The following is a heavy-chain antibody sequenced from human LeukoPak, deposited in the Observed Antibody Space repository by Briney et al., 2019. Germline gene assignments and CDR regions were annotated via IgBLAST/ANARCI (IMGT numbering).Heavy chain of an antibody. CDR1: GFTFSSYG. D-gene: IGHD6-13*01. Sequence: GGSLRLSCAASGFTFSSYGMHWVRQAPGKGLEWVAFIRYDGSNKYYADSVKGRFTISRDNSKNTLYLQMNSLRAEDTAVYYCAKRVLAAAGKSYYFDYWGQGTLVTVSS. CDR3: AKRVLAAAGKSYYFDY. V-gene: IGHV3-30*02. CDR2: IRYDGSNK. J-gene: IGHJ4*02.